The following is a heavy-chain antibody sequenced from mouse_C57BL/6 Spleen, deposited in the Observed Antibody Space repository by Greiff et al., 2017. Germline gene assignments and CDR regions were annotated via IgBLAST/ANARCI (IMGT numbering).Heavy chain of an antibody. CDR1: GYAFTNYL. V-gene: IGHV1-54*01. Sequence: QVQLQQSGAELVRPGTSVTVSCKASGYAFTNYLIEWVKQRPGQGLEWIGVINPGSGGTNYNEKFKGKATLTADKSSSTAYMQLSSLTSEDSAVYVWARGMEKRNWYCDVWGTGTTVTVSS. D-gene: IGHD2-3*01. CDR3: ARGMEKRNWYCDV. J-gene: IGHJ1*03. CDR2: INPGSGGT.